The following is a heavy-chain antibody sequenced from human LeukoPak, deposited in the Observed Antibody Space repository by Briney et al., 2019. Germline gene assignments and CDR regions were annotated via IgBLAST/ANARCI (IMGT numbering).Heavy chain of an antibody. CDR2: ALRSGST. V-gene: IGHV4-4*02. Sequence: SETLSLTCAVSGGSISSDNRWSWIRQPPGQGLEWIGGALRSGSTNYNPSLKSRVTMSIDTSKNQFSLKLNSVTAADTAVYYCATYYDISGYRFDYWGQGTLVTVSS. CDR1: GGSISSDNR. CDR3: ATYYDISGYRFDY. D-gene: IGHD3-22*01. J-gene: IGHJ4*02.